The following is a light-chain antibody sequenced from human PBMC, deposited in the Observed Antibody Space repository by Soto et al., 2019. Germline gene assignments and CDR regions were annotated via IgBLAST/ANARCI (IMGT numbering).Light chain of an antibody. CDR3: HQYGSSPWT. CDR2: GAS. V-gene: IGKV3-20*01. J-gene: IGKJ1*01. Sequence: EVVLTQSPGTLSLSPGERATLSCRASETVTSDYLAWYQQKLGQAPRLLFYGASRRAAGIPDRFSGSGSGTDFTLIISRLEPEDFVVYYCHQYGSSPWTFGQGTKVEIK. CDR1: ETVTSDY.